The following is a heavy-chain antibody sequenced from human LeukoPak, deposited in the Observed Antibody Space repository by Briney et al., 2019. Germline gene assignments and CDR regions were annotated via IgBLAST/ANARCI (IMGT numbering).Heavy chain of an antibody. V-gene: IGHV4-39*07. D-gene: IGHD3-22*01. CDR3: ARSPYDSNRMDY. Sequence: SETLSLTCTVSSGSISSSSYSWGWVRQPPGKGLEWIGTIYYSGNSGNTYYNPSLKSRVAISVDTSKNQFSLKLSSVTAADTAVYYCARSPYDSNRMDYWGQGTLVTVSS. J-gene: IGHJ4*02. CDR2: IYYSGNSGNT. CDR1: SGSISSSSYS.